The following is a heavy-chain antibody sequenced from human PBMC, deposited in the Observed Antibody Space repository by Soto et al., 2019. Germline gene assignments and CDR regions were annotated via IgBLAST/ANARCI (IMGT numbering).Heavy chain of an antibody. CDR3: ARGPIAAPDY. J-gene: IGHJ4*02. D-gene: IGHD6-6*01. CDR1: GGSISSSDYY. Sequence: QLQLQESGPGLVKPTETLSLTCTVSGGSISSSDYYWGWVRKPPGKGLEWIGTIYYSGSTYYIPSLNSRVTISVDTSKNQFSLKLSSVTAADTAVFYCARGPIAAPDYWGQGTLVTVSS. CDR2: IYYSGST. V-gene: IGHV4-39*01.